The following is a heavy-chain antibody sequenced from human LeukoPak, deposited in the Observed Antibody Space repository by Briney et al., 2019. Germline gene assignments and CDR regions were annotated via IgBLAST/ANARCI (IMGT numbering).Heavy chain of an antibody. D-gene: IGHD2-2*03. J-gene: IGHJ4*02. V-gene: IGHV3-23*01. CDR3: AKRTSGFCSSTSCYGHDF. Sequence: GGSLRLSCAASGFTFNNYAMYWVRQAPGKGLEWVAGIFGSGDTTYYADSVKGRFTISRDNSKNTLYLQMSSLRAEDTAVYYCAKRTSGFCSSTSCYGHDFWGQGTLVTVSS. CDR1: GFTFNNYA. CDR2: IFGSGDTT.